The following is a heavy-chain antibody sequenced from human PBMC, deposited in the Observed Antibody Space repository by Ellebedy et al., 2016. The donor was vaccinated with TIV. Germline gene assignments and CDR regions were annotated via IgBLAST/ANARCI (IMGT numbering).Heavy chain of an antibody. J-gene: IGHJ4*02. CDR3: ARDRGGSYSPVDY. CDR2: ISSSGSTI. Sequence: LSLTCXASGFTFSDYYMRWIRQAPGKGLEWVSYISSSGSTIYYADSVKGRFTISRDNAKNSLYLQMNSLRAEDTAVYYCARDRGGSYSPVDYWGQGTLVTVSS. D-gene: IGHD1-26*01. CDR1: GFTFSDYY. V-gene: IGHV3-11*01.